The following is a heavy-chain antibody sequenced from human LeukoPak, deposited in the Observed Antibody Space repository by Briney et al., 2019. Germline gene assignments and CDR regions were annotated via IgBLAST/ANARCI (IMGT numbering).Heavy chain of an antibody. J-gene: IGHJ4*02. CDR3: ARWAADSEPAY. V-gene: IGHV1-69*04. D-gene: IGHD6-13*01. Sequence: GASVKVSCKASGGTFSSYAISWVRQAPGQGLEWMERIIPILGIANYAQKFQGRVTITADKSTSTAYMELSSLRSEDTAVYYCARWAADSEPAYWGQGALVTVSS. CDR1: GGTFSSYA. CDR2: IIPILGIA.